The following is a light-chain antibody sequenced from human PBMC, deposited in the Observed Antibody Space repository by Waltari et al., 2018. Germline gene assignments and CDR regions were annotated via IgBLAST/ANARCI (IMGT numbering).Light chain of an antibody. Sequence: SYELTQPNSVSVAPGQQASISCPGDKLGDKYACWYQQKPGQSPVLVIHQDTKRPSGIPERFSGSNSGNTTTLTISGTQAIDEADYYCQAWDRGYARVFGGGTKLTVL. J-gene: IGLJ2*01. CDR3: QAWDRGYARV. CDR1: KLGDKY. CDR2: QDT. V-gene: IGLV3-1*01.